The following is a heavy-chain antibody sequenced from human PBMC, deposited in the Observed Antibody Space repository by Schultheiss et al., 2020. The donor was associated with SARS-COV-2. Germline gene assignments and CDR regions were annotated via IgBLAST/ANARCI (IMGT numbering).Heavy chain of an antibody. CDR3: ARDGAGFGLDV. D-gene: IGHD3-10*01. V-gene: IGHV3-21*01. J-gene: IGHJ6*02. Sequence: SCAASGFTFSSYSMNWVRQAPGKGLEWVSSISSSSSYIYYADSVKGRFTISRDNAKNSLYLQMNSLRAEDTAVYYCARDGAGFGLDVWGQGTTVTVSS. CDR1: GFTFSSYS. CDR2: ISSSSSYI.